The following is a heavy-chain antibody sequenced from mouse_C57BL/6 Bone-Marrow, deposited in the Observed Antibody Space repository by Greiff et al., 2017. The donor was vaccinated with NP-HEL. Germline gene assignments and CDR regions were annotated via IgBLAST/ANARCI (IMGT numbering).Heavy chain of an antibody. Sequence: VQLQQSGPGLVQPSQCLSITCTASGFSLTSYGVHWVRQSPGKGLEWLGVIWRGGSTDSNAAFMSSLSITKDNSKSQVFFKMNILQADDTAIYYCATPDSSGLAWFAYWGQGTLVTVTA. CDR1: GFSLTSYG. CDR3: ATPDSSGLAWFAY. CDR2: IWRGGST. D-gene: IGHD3-2*02. J-gene: IGHJ3*01. V-gene: IGHV2-5*01.